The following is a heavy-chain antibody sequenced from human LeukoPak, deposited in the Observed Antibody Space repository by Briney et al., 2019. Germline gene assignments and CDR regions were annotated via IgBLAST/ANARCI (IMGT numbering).Heavy chain of an antibody. J-gene: IGHJ4*02. CDR2: IYYSGSP. Sequence: SETLSLTCTVSGGSISSYYWSWIRQPPGKGLEWIGYIYYSGSPNYNPSLKSRVTISVDTSKNQFSLKLSSVTAADTAVYYCARGRYYGSGSYYTSDYWGQGTLVTVSS. CDR1: GGSISSYY. V-gene: IGHV4-59*01. D-gene: IGHD3-10*01. CDR3: ARGRYYGSGSYYTSDY.